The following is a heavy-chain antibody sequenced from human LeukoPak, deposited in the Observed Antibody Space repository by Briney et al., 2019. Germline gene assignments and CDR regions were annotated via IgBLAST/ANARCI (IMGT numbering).Heavy chain of an antibody. Sequence: GGSLRLSCVASGFTFSNYGMHWVRQAPGKGLEWVAVISYDGSNKYFADSVRGRFTISRDNSKNTLYLQMNSLRAEDTAVYYCARGALRYSDYWGQGTLVTVSS. V-gene: IGHV3-30*03. CDR3: ARGALRYSDY. CDR2: ISYDGSNK. CDR1: GFTFSNYG. D-gene: IGHD3-9*01. J-gene: IGHJ4*02.